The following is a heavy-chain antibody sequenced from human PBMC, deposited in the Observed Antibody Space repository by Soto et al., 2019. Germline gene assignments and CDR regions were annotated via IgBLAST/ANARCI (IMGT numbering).Heavy chain of an antibody. J-gene: IGHJ5*02. CDR2: LYYSGTT. CDR3: ARLRGDYYDTNGRVFDP. Sequence: QLQLQESGPGLVKPSETLSLTCTVSGGSISSNNYYWGWIRQPPGKGLEWIGSLYYSGTTYYIPSLRSRLTIYLDTSKNQFYLKLSSVTAADTAVYYCARLRGDYYDTNGRVFDPWGQGTLVTVSS. CDR1: GGSISSNNYY. V-gene: IGHV4-39*01. D-gene: IGHD3-22*01.